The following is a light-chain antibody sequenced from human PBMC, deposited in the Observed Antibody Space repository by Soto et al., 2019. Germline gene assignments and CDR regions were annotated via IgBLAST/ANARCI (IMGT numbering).Light chain of an antibody. CDR1: SSDVGGYNY. CDR3: SSYAGSNNLV. V-gene: IGLV2-8*01. J-gene: IGLJ2*01. Sequence: QSALTQPPSASGSPGQSVTISCTGTSSDVGGYNYVSWYQQHPGKAPKLMIYDVSKLPSGVPDRFSGSKSGNTAALTVSGLQAEDEADYYCSSYAGSNNLVFGGGTKVTVL. CDR2: DVS.